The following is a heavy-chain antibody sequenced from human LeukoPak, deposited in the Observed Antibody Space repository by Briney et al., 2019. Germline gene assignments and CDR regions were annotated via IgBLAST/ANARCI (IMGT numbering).Heavy chain of an antibody. CDR3: ARVVRYSNGPLTDLLPYYFDY. V-gene: IGHV3-21*01. J-gene: IGHJ4*02. D-gene: IGHD6-19*01. CDR1: GFTFSSYS. CDR2: ISSSSSYI. Sequence: PGGSLRLSCAASGFTFSSYSINWVRQAPGQGLEWVSSISSSSSYIYYADSVKGRFSISRDNAKNSLYLQMNSLRSGDMAVYYCARVVRYSNGPLTDLLPYYFDYWGQGTLVTVSS.